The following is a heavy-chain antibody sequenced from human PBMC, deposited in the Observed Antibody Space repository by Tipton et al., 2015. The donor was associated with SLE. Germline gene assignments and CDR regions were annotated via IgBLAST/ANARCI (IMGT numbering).Heavy chain of an antibody. V-gene: IGHV4-59*10. D-gene: IGHD3-10*01. Sequence: LRLSCAVYGGSFSGYYWSWIRQPPGKGLEWIGRIYISGSTNYNPSLKSRVTISVHTSKNQFSLRLNSVTAADTAVYYCARWCTTYGFRYWGQGTLVSVSS. CDR1: GGSFSGYY. CDR3: ARWCTTYGFRY. J-gene: IGHJ4*02. CDR2: IYISGST.